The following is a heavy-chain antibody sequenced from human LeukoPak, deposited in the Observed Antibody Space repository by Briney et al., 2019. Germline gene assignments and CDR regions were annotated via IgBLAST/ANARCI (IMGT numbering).Heavy chain of an antibody. CDR1: GFTFSSHS. D-gene: IGHD1-26*01. V-gene: IGHV3-21*01. CDR3: AREKTIVGASAAFDI. CDR2: INSSSSYI. J-gene: IGHJ3*02. Sequence: GGSLRLSCAASGFTFSSHSMIWVPQAPGKGLEWVSSINSSSSYIYYADSVKGRFTISRDNAKNSLYLQMNSLRAEDTAVYYCAREKTIVGASAAFDIWGQGTMVTVSS.